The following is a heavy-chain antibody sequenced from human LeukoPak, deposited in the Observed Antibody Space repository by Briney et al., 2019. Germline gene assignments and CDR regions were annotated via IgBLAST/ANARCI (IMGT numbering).Heavy chain of an antibody. CDR3: AKRFSSGWDFDY. CDR2: ISYDGSNK. V-gene: IGHV3-30*18. Sequence: GRSLRLSCAASGFTFSSYVMHWVRQAPGKGLEWVAVISYDGSNKYYVDSVKGRFTISRDNSKNTLYLQMNSLRVEDTAVYYCAKRFSSGWDFDYWGQGTLVTVSS. J-gene: IGHJ4*02. CDR1: GFTFSSYV. D-gene: IGHD6-19*01.